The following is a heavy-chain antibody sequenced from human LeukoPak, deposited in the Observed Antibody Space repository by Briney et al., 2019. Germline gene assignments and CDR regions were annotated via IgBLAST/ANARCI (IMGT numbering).Heavy chain of an antibody. CDR2: ISGSGSNI. J-gene: IGHJ4*02. CDR1: GFIFRSYE. Sequence: GGSLRLSCAASGFIFRSYEMKGVRQAPGKGVEGGSYISGSGSNIYYADSVKGRFTISRDNAKNSLYLQMNSLRAEDTAVYYCAREGYSGTYYAFDYWGQGTLVTVSS. D-gene: IGHD1-26*01. CDR3: AREGYSGTYYAFDY. V-gene: IGHV3-48*03.